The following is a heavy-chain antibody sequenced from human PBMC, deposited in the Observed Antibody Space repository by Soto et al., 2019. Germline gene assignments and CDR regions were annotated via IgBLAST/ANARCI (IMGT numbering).Heavy chain of an antibody. CDR2: INPKSGGT. CDR3: ARDLAKGGGSAGFDY. J-gene: IGHJ4*02. Sequence: QVQLVQSGAEVKKPGASVNVSCKASGYTFTVYYMHWVRQAPGQGLEWMGWINPKSGGTMYPQKFQGRVTMTGDTSSGTAYMALTRLRSDDTAVYYCARDLAKGGGSAGFDYWGQGTLVTVSS. CDR1: GYTFTVYY. D-gene: IGHD1-26*01. V-gene: IGHV1-2*02.